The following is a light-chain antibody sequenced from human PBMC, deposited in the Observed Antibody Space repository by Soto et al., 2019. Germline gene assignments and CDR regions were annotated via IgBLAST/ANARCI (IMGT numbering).Light chain of an antibody. J-gene: IGLJ1*01. Sequence: QSVLTQPASVSGSPGQSITISCTGTSSDIGDSNYVSWYQQHPGKAPKLVIYDVSNRPSGVSIRFSGSKSANTASLAISGLQAEDEADYYCSSFRSSSTSYVFGTGTKVTVL. CDR2: DVS. V-gene: IGLV2-14*03. CDR3: SSFRSSSTSYV. CDR1: SSDIGDSNY.